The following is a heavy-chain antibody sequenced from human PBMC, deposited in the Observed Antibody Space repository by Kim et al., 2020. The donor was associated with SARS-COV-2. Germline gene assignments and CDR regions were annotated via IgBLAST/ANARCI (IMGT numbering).Heavy chain of an antibody. CDR2: INSEGSRR. Sequence: GGSLRLSCAASGFTFSSYWMHWVRQAPGKGLVWVSGINSEGSRRSYADSVKGRFTISRDDAKSTLYLQMNSLRAEDTAVYYCAVSVTYNYDRSGYRDYWGQGTLVPVPS. CDR3: AVSVTYNYDRSGYRDY. CDR1: GFTFSSYW. D-gene: IGHD3-22*01. J-gene: IGHJ4*02. V-gene: IGHV3-74*01.